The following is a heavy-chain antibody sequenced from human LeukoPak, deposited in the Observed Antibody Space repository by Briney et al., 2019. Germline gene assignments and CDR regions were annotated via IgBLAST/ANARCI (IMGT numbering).Heavy chain of an antibody. J-gene: IGHJ6*03. CDR1: GYTFTSYG. V-gene: IGHV1-18*01. D-gene: IGHD3-16*02. CDR3: AYQHYYYYYMDV. Sequence: ASVKVSCKASGYTFTSYGITWVRQAPGQGLEWMGWISAYNGNTNYAQKLQGRVTMTTDTSTSTAYMELRSLRSDDTAVYYCAYQHYYYYYMDVWGKGTTVTVSS. CDR2: ISAYNGNT.